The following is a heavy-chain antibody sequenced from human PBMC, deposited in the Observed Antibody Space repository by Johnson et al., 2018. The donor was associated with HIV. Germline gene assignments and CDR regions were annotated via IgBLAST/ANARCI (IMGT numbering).Heavy chain of an antibody. J-gene: IGHJ3*02. CDR3: ASGWGIAASDAFDI. D-gene: IGHD6-13*01. CDR2: ISGSGDSA. Sequence: VQLVESGGGLVQPGGSLRLSCAASGFTFSSYAMSWVRQAPGKGLEWVSAISGSGDSAYYADSVKGRFTISRDNSKNTLYLQMNSLRAEETSLYYCASGWGIAASDAFDIWGQGPMVIVSS. CDR1: GFTFSSYA. V-gene: IGHV3-23*04.